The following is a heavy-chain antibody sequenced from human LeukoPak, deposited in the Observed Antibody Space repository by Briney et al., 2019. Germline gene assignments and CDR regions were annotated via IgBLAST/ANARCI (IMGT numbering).Heavy chain of an antibody. J-gene: IGHJ4*02. CDR1: DFNFITYA. D-gene: IGHD3-10*01. CDR2: ISGGGDAT. CDR3: ARDSSMLRGPLVIYYFDF. V-gene: IGHV3-23*01. Sequence: GGSLRLSCAASDFNFITYAMSWVRQAPGKGLEWVSTISGGGDATYYADSVKGRFTISTDNSKNTLYLQMNSLRVEDTAVYYCARDSSMLRGPLVIYYFDFWGQGTLVTVSS.